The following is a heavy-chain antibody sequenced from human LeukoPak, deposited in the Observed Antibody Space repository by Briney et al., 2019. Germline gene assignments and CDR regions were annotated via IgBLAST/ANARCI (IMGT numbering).Heavy chain of an antibody. V-gene: IGHV3-23*01. D-gene: IGHD3-16*01. Sequence: WGSLRLSCAASGFTFSSYYMSWLRQAPGKGLEWVSAISGSGGSTYYADSVKRRFTISKNNSKNTLYLQMNSLRGEDTAVYYCTKDLVDVWGKGSTVTVSS. CDR3: TKDLVDV. J-gene: IGHJ6*04. CDR1: GFTFSSYY. CDR2: ISGSGGST.